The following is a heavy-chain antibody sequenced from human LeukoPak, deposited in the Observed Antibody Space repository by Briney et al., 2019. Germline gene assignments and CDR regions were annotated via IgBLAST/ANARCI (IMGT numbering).Heavy chain of an antibody. D-gene: IGHD2-15*01. CDR2: MNPNSGNT. CDR3: ARGYCSGGSCYLDY. J-gene: IGHJ4*02. CDR1: GYTFTGYY. Sequence: GASVKVSCKASGYTFTGYYMHWVRQATGQGLEWMGWMNPNSGNTGYAQKFQGRVTMTRNTSISTAYMELSSLRSEDTAVYYCARGYCSGGSCYLDYWGQGTLVTVSS. V-gene: IGHV1-8*02.